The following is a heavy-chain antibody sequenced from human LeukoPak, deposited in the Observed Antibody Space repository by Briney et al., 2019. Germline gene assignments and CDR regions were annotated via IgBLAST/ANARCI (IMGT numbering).Heavy chain of an antibody. CDR2: INPNSGGT. CDR1: GYTFTGYY. D-gene: IGHD6-19*01. CDR3: AREIGAVAGYDY. J-gene: IGHJ4*02. V-gene: IGHV1-2*02. Sequence: ASVKVSCKASGYTFTGYYMHWVRQAPGQGLEWMGWINPNSGGTKYAQKFQGRVTMTRDTSISTAYMELSRLRSDDTAVYYCAREIGAVAGYDYWGQGTLVTVSS.